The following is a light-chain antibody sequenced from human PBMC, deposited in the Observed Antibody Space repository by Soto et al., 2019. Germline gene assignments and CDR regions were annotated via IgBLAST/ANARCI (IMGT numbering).Light chain of an antibody. CDR2: EVT. J-gene: IGLJ2*01. Sequence: QSALTQPASVSGSPGQSITISCTGTTNDIGAFNYVSWYQQHPGKAPKLILYEVTNRPSGVSNRFSGSKSGNTASLTISGLQAEDEADYYCSSYTSTSTRVFGGGTKVIVL. CDR1: TNDIGAFNY. CDR3: SSYTSTSTRV. V-gene: IGLV2-14*01.